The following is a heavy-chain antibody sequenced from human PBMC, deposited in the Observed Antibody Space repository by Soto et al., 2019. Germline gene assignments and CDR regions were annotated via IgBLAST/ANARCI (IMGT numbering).Heavy chain of an antibody. CDR1: GYTFTSYD. Sequence: QVQLVQAGAAMKKPGASVKVSCKASGYTFTSYDINWVRHATGQGLEWMGWINPNTGYTYYAQKFQGRVTMTGNTSITTAYMEMSSLRSEDTSVYYCVRGRVMSTFGVGIVIDYWGKGSTVTVSS. J-gene: IGHJ4*02. CDR3: VRGRVMSTFGVGIVIDY. V-gene: IGHV1-8*01. D-gene: IGHD3-16*02. CDR2: INPNTGYT.